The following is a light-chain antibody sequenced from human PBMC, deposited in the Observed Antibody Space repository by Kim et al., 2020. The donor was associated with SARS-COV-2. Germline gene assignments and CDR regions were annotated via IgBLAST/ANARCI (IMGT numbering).Light chain of an antibody. CDR2: AAS. CDR3: QKYNSAPWT. V-gene: IGKV1-27*01. Sequence: DIQMTQSPSSLSASVGDRVTITCRASQGIRNYLAWYQQKPGKVPKLLINAASTLQSGVPSRFSGSGSGTDFTLTISSLQAEDVATYYCQKYNSAPWTFGQGTKVDIK. CDR1: QGIRNY. J-gene: IGKJ1*01.